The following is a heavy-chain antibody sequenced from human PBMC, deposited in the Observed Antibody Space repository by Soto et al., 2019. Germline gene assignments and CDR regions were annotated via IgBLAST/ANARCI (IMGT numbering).Heavy chain of an antibody. D-gene: IGHD2-15*01. Sequence: EVQLVQSGAEVKQPGESLKISCKGFGYSFTSYWIGWVRQMPGQRLEWMGIIYPGDSGTRYSPSFQGQVTISADKSISTAYLQLSSLKSADTAVYYCARSVVNLDYYCDYWGQGTLVTVSS. CDR2: IYPGDSGT. J-gene: IGHJ4*02. V-gene: IGHV5-51*01. CDR3: ARSVVNLDYYCDY. CDR1: GYSFTSYW.